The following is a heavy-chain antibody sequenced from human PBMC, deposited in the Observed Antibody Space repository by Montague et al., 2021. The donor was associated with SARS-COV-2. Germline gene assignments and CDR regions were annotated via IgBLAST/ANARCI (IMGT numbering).Heavy chain of an antibody. V-gene: IGHV4-34*01. CDR3: ARAQVTIFGVLIMLPAAGAVDV. Sequence: SETLSLTCAVYGGSFTGYYWTWIRQPPGKGLEWIGEINHSGSSNYNPSLESRVTMSVDTSKNQFPLRLNYVSAADTAVYYCARAQVTIFGVLIMLPAAGAVDVWGQGTTVTVSS. CDR1: GGSFTGYY. CDR2: INHSGSS. D-gene: IGHD3-3*01. J-gene: IGHJ3*01.